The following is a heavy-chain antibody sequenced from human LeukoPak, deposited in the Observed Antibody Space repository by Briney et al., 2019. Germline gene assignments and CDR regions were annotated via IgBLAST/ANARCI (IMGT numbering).Heavy chain of an antibody. D-gene: IGHD2-2*01. CDR1: GGSISSYY. J-gene: IGHJ2*01. Sequence: PSETLSLTCTVSGGSISSYYRSWIRQAPGKGLEWIGYISYSGSTNYNPSLKGRVTISVDTSKNQFSLNLSSVTAADTAVYYCARDPAHCSSTRCSSPYWYFDLWGRRTLVTVSS. CDR2: ISYSGST. CDR3: ARDPAHCSSTRCSSPYWYFDL. V-gene: IGHV4-59*01.